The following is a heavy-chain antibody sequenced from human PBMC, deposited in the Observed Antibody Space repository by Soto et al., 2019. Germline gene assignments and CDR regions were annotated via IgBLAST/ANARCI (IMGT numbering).Heavy chain of an antibody. CDR2: IKTDGSEK. CDR1: GFTFSSYW. V-gene: IGHV3-7*03. J-gene: IGHJ6*02. Sequence: EVQLVESGGGLVQPGGSLRLSCAASGFTFSSYWMSWVRQAPVKGLEWVANIKTDGSEKYYMDSVRGRLTNSRDNARNFFFLQMNSLTGADTAVYYCTRDGSPFALDVWGLGTSVNVSS. CDR3: TRDGSPFALDV.